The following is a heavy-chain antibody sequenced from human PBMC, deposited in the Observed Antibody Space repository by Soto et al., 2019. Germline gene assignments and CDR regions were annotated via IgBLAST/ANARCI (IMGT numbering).Heavy chain of an antibody. V-gene: IGHV3-9*01. CDR2: ISWNSGNI. CDR1: GFTFEDYA. D-gene: IGHD3-22*01. Sequence: SLSLSCAASGFTFEDYAMHWVRQAPGKGLEWVSGISWNSGNIIYADYVKGRFTISRDNAKNSLYLQMNSLRLEDTALYYCAKMVTWDSSGYYQGGFDCWGQGT. J-gene: IGHJ4*02. CDR3: AKMVTWDSSGYYQGGFDC.